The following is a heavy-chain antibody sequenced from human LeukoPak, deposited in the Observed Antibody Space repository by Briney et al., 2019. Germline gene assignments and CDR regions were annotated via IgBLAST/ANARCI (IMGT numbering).Heavy chain of an antibody. D-gene: IGHD3-9*01. Sequence: ASVKVSCKASGYTFTSYYIHWVRQAPGQGLEWMGIINPSGGSTSYAQQFQGRVTMTTDTSTNTAYMELRSLRSDDTAVYYCTREATGYSWFDPWGQGTLVTVSS. CDR2: INPSGGST. V-gene: IGHV1-46*01. CDR3: TREATGYSWFDP. J-gene: IGHJ5*02. CDR1: GYTFTSYY.